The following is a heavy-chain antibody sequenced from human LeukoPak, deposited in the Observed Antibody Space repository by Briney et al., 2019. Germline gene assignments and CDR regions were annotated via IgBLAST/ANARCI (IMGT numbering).Heavy chain of an antibody. V-gene: IGHV4-34*01. J-gene: IGHJ4*02. CDR1: GGSFSGYY. Sequence: SETLSLTCAVYGGSFSGYYWSWISQPPGKGLEWIGEINHSGSTNYNPSLKSRVTISVDTSKNQFSPKLSSVTAADTAVYYCARGRGADGSGSYYNPRIGYWGQGTLVTVSS. CDR2: INHSGST. CDR3: ARGRGADGSGSYYNPRIGY. D-gene: IGHD3-10*01.